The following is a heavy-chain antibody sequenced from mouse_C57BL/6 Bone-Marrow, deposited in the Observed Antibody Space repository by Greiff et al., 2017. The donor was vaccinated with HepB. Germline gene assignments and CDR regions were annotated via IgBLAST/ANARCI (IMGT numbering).Heavy chain of an antibody. V-gene: IGHV1-63*01. D-gene: IGHD2-4*01. J-gene: IGHJ3*01. CDR1: GYTFTNYW. CDR3: AYDYDWFAY. Sequence: QVQLQQSGAELVRPGTSVKMSCKASGYTFTNYWIGWAKQRPGHGLEWIGDIYPGGGYTNYNQKFKGKATLTVDTSSSTAYMQLSSLTSEDSAVYYCAYDYDWFAYWGQGTLVTVSA. CDR2: IYPGGGYT.